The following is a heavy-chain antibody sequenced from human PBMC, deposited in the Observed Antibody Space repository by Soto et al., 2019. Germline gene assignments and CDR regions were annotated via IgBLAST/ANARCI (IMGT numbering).Heavy chain of an antibody. Sequence: LSLTCTVSGGSISSGDYYWSWIRQPPGKGLEWIGYIYYSGSTYYNPSLKSRVTISVDTSKNQSSLKLSSVTAADTAVYYCARSPRDSTNNWFDPWGQGTLVTVSS. CDR3: ARSPRDSTNNWFDP. CDR1: GGSISSGDYY. CDR2: IYYSGST. D-gene: IGHD5-18*01. J-gene: IGHJ5*02. V-gene: IGHV4-30-4*01.